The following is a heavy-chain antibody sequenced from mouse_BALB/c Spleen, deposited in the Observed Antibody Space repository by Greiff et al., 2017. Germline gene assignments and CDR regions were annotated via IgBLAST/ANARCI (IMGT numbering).Heavy chain of an antibody. CDR2: IDPETGGT. V-gene: IGHV1-15*01. CDR3: TRGGYYGSSPWFAY. CDR1: GYTFTDYE. D-gene: IGHD1-1*01. Sequence: VKLQESGAELVRPGASVTLSCKASGYTFTDYEMHWVKQTPVHGLEWIGAIDPETGGTAYNQKFKGKATLTADKSSSTAYMELRSLTSEDSAVYYCTRGGYYGSSPWFAYWGQGTLVTVSA. J-gene: IGHJ3*01.